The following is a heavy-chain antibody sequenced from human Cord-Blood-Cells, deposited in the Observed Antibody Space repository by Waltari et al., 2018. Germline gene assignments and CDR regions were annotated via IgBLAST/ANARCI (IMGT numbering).Heavy chain of an antibody. CDR2: IYPGDSDT. CDR1: GYSFTSYW. V-gene: IGHV5-51*01. Sequence: EVQLVQSGAAAKQPGESLKISCKGSGYSFTSYWIGLVRQMPGEGLEWMGIIYPGDSDTRYSPSFHGQVTISADKSISTAYLQWSSLKASDTAMYYCARHGPLRWFDPWGQGTLVTVSS. J-gene: IGHJ5*02. CDR3: ARHGPLRWFDP. D-gene: IGHD5-12*01.